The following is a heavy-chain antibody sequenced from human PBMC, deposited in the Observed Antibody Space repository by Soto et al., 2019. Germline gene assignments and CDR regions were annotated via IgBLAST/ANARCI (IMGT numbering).Heavy chain of an antibody. Sequence: PGGSLRLSCAASGFTFSSYEMNWVRQAPGKGLEWVSYISSSGSTIYYADSVKGRFTISRDNAKNSLYLQMNSLRAEDTAVYYCARDNMVTYYYYYGMDVWGQGTTVTVSS. D-gene: IGHD5-18*01. CDR3: ARDNMVTYYYYYGMDV. CDR2: ISSSGSTI. V-gene: IGHV3-48*03. CDR1: GFTFSSYE. J-gene: IGHJ6*02.